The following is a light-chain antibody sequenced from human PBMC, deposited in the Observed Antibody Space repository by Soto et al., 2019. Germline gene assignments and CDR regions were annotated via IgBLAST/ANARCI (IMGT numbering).Light chain of an antibody. Sequence: QSALTQPASVSGSPGQSITISCTGTSSDVGGYNYVSWYQQHPGKAPKLMIYEVSNRPSGVSNRFSGSKSSNTASPTISGLQAEDEADYYCSSYTSSSTVVFGGGTKLTVL. J-gene: IGLJ2*01. V-gene: IGLV2-14*01. CDR2: EVS. CDR1: SSDVGGYNY. CDR3: SSYTSSSTVV.